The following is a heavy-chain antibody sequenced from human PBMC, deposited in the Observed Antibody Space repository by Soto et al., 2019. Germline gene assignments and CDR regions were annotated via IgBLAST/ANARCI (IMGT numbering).Heavy chain of an antibody. CDR3: AKADTGHFRPFEY. CDR2: VSDDGGTT. CDR1: GFTFSNYA. V-gene: IGHV3-23*01. Sequence: EAQLLESGGGLVQPGESLSLSCAASGFTFSNYAMSWVRQAPGKGLEWVSVVSDDGGTTFYADSVRARFTISRDNSKNTVDLQMNSLRAGDTAVYYCAKADTGHFRPFEYCGQGTLVTVSS. D-gene: IGHD3-9*01. J-gene: IGHJ4*02.